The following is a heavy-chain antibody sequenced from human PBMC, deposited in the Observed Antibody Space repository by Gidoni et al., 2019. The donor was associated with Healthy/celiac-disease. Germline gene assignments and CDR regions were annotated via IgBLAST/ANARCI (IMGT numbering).Heavy chain of an antibody. Sequence: EVQLVASGGGLVQPGGSLRLSCAASGFPFSSYWMIWVRQAPGKGLEWVANIKQDGSEKYYVDSVKGRFTISRDNAKNSLYLQMNSLRAEDTAVYYCARESLVATIHYYVDYWGQGTLVTVSS. J-gene: IGHJ4*02. CDR1: GFPFSSYW. V-gene: IGHV3-7*03. D-gene: IGHD5-12*01. CDR3: ARESLVATIHYYVDY. CDR2: IKQDGSEK.